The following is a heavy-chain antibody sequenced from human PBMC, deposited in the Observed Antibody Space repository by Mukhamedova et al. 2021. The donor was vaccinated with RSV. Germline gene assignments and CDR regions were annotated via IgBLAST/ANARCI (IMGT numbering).Heavy chain of an antibody. Sequence: VRQAPGKGLEWVSSISSSSSYIYYADSVKGRFTISRDNAKNSLYLQMYSLRAEDTAVYYCARGPYSSNMYYFDYWGQGTLVTVSS. CDR2: ISSSSSYI. CDR3: ARGPYSSNMYYFDY. V-gene: IGHV3-21*01. D-gene: IGHD6-19*01. J-gene: IGHJ4*02.